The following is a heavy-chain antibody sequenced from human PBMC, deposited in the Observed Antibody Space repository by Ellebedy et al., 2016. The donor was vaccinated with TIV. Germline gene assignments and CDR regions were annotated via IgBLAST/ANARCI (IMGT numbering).Heavy chain of an antibody. V-gene: IGHV3-23*01. J-gene: IGHJ4*02. D-gene: IGHD3-9*01. CDR3: AKDPAHDYDILTDYFDY. CDR2: ISGSGFST. Sequence: GESLKISCAASGLPFSSYTMSWVRQAPGKGLEWVSAISGSGFSTFYADSVKGRFTISRDNSRDTLYLQMNSLRAEDTAVYYCAKDPAHDYDILTDYFDYWGQGTLVTVSS. CDR1: GLPFSSYT.